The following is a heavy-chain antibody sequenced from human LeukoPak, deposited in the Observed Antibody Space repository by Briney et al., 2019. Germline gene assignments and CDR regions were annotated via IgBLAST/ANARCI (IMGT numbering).Heavy chain of an antibody. Sequence: GGSLRLSCSASAFTFSGYALNWVRQAPGKGLEWVSTISSSSTFIYYADSVKGRFTISRDNTKHSLDLQMNSLRAEDTAVYYCARTVIGTNYFDDWGQGTLVIVSS. V-gene: IGHV3-21*01. D-gene: IGHD6-19*01. CDR1: AFTFSGYA. J-gene: IGHJ4*02. CDR2: ISSSSTFI. CDR3: ARTVIGTNYFDD.